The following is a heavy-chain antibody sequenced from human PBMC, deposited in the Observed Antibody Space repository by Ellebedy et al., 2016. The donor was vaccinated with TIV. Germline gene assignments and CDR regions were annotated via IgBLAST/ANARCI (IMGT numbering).Heavy chain of an antibody. CDR2: ISHDAINK. J-gene: IGHJ4*02. V-gene: IGHV3-30*04. Sequence: PGGSLRLSCAASGFTFSSYVMHWVRQAPGKGLEWVAVISHDAINKYYANSVKGRSTISRDNSKNTLYLQMNSLRAEDTAVYYCARDLDDISGCYNTQSDYWGQGTLVTVSS. D-gene: IGHD3-22*01. CDR3: ARDLDDISGCYNTQSDY. CDR1: GFTFSSYV.